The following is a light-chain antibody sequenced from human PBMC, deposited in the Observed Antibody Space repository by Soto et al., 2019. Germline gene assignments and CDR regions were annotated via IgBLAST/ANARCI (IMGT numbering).Light chain of an antibody. V-gene: IGKV1-5*01. CDR3: QQYVFYRGT. Sequence: DIQMTQSPSSLSASVGETVTITFRASQSISSGLAWYQQKPGKAPKLLIYDASSLESGVPSRFSGSGSGTEFTLTITSLQPDDFATYYCQQYVFYRGTFGQGTKVDI. CDR1: QSISSG. J-gene: IGKJ1*01. CDR2: DAS.